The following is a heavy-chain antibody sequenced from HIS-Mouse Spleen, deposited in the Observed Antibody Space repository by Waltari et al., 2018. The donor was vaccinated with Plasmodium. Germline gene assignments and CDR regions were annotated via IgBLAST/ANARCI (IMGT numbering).Heavy chain of an antibody. J-gene: IGHJ2*01. Sequence: EVQLVESGGGLVQAGGSLRPSCSASGFAPSSFWMSWARQAPGKGLEGVANIKQDGSEKYYVDSVKGRFTISRDNAKNSLYLQMNSLRAEDTAVYYCASSWYWYFDLWGRGTLVTVSS. V-gene: IGHV3-7*01. CDR1: GFAPSSFW. CDR3: ASSWYWYFDL. D-gene: IGHD6-13*01. CDR2: IKQDGSEK.